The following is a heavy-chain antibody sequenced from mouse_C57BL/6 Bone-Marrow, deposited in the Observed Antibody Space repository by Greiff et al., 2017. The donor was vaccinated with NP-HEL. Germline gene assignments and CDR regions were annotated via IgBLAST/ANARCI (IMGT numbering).Heavy chain of an antibody. V-gene: IGHV5-17*01. CDR1: GFTFSDYG. CDR3: ARRAHYGSSSFYAMDY. D-gene: IGHD1-1*01. Sequence: EVHLVESGGGLVKPGGSLKLSCAASGFTFSDYGMHWVRQAPEKGLEWVAYISSGSSTIYYADTVKGRFTISRDNAKNTLFLQMTSLRSEDTAMYYCARRAHYGSSSFYAMDYWGQGTSVTVSS. J-gene: IGHJ4*01. CDR2: ISSGSSTI.